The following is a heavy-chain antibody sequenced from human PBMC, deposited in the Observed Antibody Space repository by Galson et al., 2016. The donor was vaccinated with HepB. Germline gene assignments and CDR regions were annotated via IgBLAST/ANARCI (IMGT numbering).Heavy chain of an antibody. J-gene: IGHJ6*02. CDR1: GFTFDDSA. Sequence: SLRLSCAASGFTFDDSAMHWVRQTPGKGLEWVSGIYYNSDRIGYADSVRGRFTISRDNARNPLYLQMNSLEPEDSALYYCVRDMAPGGAGVWGQGTTVTVSS. D-gene: IGHD3-16*01. CDR2: IYYNSDRI. CDR3: VRDMAPGGAGV. V-gene: IGHV3-9*01.